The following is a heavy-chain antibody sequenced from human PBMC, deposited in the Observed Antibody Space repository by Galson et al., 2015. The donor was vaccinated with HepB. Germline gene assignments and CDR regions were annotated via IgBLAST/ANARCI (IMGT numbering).Heavy chain of an antibody. CDR2: INPSGGST. D-gene: IGHD2-2*02. J-gene: IGHJ6*03. Sequence: SVKVSCKASGYTFTSYYMHWVRQAPGQGLEWMGIINPSGGSTSYAQKFQGRVTMTRDTSTSTVYMELSSLRSEDTAVYYCARDQLLYAPLYYYYYMDVWGKGTTVTVSS. CDR1: GYTFTSYY. CDR3: ARDQLLYAPLYYYYYMDV. V-gene: IGHV1-46*01.